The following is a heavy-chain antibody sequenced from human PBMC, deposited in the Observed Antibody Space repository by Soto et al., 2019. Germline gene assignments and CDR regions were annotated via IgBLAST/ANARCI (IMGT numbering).Heavy chain of an antibody. CDR1: GGTFRSYT. V-gene: IGHV1-69*08. D-gene: IGHD4-17*01. J-gene: IGHJ6*02. Sequence: QVQLVQSGAEVKKPGSSVKDSCRASGGTFRSYTISWVRQAPGQGLAGMGRIIPSLGIANYAQKFQGRVTITTDKSTSTAYMELSSLRSEDTAVYYCARDYGDYEYYYGMDVWGQGTTVTVSS. CDR3: ARDYGDYEYYYGMDV. CDR2: IIPSLGIA.